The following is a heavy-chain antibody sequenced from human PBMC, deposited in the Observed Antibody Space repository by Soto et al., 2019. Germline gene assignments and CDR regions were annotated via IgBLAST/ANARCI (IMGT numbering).Heavy chain of an antibody. D-gene: IGHD3-22*01. J-gene: IGHJ4*02. Sequence: GSLRLSCAASVFTFSGSAMHWVRQASGKGLEWVGRIRSKANSYATAYAASVKGRFTISRDDSKNTAYLQMNSLKTEDTAVYYCTRYKYDSSGYYFDYWGQGTLVTVSS. V-gene: IGHV3-73*01. CDR3: TRYKYDSSGYYFDY. CDR2: IRSKANSYAT. CDR1: VFTFSGSA.